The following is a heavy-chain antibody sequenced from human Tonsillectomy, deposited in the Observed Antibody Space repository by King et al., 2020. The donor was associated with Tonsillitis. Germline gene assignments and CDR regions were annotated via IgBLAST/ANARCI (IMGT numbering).Heavy chain of an antibody. CDR1: GFTFSSYA. Sequence: QLVQSGGGVVQPGRSLRLSCAASGFTFSSYALHWVRQSPGKGLEWVAVISYDGSNKYYADSVKGRFTISRDNSKNTVYLQMNSLRVYDTAVYYCARGDGNYFDYWGQGTLVTVSS. D-gene: IGHD2-21*02. V-gene: IGHV3-30*01. CDR3: ARGDGNYFDY. J-gene: IGHJ4*02. CDR2: ISYDGSNK.